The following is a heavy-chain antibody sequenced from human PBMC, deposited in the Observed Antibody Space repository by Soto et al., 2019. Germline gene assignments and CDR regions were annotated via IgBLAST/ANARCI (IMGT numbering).Heavy chain of an antibody. J-gene: IGHJ4*02. V-gene: IGHV3-30*18. CDR3: AKRSALAAAGIDY. Sequence: QVQLVESGGGVVQPGRSLRLSCAASGFTFSSYGMHWVRQAPGKGLEWVAVISYDGSNKYYADSVQGRFTISRDNSKNTLYLQMNSLRAEDTAVYYCAKRSALAAAGIDYWGQGTLVTVSS. CDR2: ISYDGSNK. D-gene: IGHD6-13*01. CDR1: GFTFSSYG.